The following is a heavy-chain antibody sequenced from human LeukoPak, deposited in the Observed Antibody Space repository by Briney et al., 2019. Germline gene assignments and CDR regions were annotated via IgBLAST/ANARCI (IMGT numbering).Heavy chain of an antibody. Sequence: ASVKVSCKASGYTFTSYGIIWMRQAPGQGLEWMGWVNPNSGGTNYAQKFQGRVTMTRDTSISTAYMELSRLRSDDTAVYYCARDNSVGDIAWWFDPWGQGTLVTVSS. CDR1: GYTFTSYG. D-gene: IGHD3-16*02. V-gene: IGHV1-2*02. CDR2: VNPNSGGT. CDR3: ARDNSVGDIAWWFDP. J-gene: IGHJ5*02.